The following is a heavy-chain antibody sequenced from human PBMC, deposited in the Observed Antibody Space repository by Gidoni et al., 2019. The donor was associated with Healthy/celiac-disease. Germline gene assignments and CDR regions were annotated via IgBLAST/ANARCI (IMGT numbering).Heavy chain of an antibody. CDR2: ISSSSSTI. J-gene: IGHJ4*02. CDR3: ARDYGSGWPPRRYFDY. Sequence: GLEWVSYISSSSSTIYYADSVKGRFTISRDNAKNSLYLQMNSLRDEDTAVYYCARDYGSGWPPRRYFDYWGQGTLVTVSS. V-gene: IGHV3-48*02. D-gene: IGHD6-19*01.